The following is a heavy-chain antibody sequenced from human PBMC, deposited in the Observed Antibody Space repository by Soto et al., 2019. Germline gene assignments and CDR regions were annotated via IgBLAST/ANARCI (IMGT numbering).Heavy chain of an antibody. D-gene: IGHD3-16*02. J-gene: IGHJ6*02. CDR2: ISVSVSST. V-gene: IGHV3-23*01. CDR3: TTRDYRMYGMDV. CDR1: GFTFSSYA. Sequence: EVQLLESGGGLVQPGGSLRLSCAASGFTFSSYAMNWVRQAPGKGLEWVSAISVSVSSTYYADSVKGRFTISRDNSKNTRYLQMNSLRAEDTAIYYCTTRDYRMYGMDVWGQGTTVTVSS.